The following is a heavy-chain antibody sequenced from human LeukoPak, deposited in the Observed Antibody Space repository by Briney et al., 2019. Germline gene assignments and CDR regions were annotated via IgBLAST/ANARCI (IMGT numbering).Heavy chain of an antibody. J-gene: IGHJ4*02. CDR2: INGGGDNA. Sequence: GGSLRLSCAASGFTFSNYAMTWLRQAPGKGLECVSGINGGGDNAYYTNSVKGRFTISRDNPKNTLYLQMNSLRAEDTAVYYCAKTNGYFDSWGQGTLVTVSS. CDR3: AKTNGYFDS. V-gene: IGHV3-23*01. CDR1: GFTFSNYA.